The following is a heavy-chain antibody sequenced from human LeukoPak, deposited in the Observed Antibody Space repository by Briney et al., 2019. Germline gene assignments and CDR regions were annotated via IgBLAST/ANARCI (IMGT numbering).Heavy chain of an antibody. CDR2: IIPIFGTA. V-gene: IGHV1-69*13. D-gene: IGHD1-26*01. CDR1: GYTFTNNY. J-gene: IGHJ4*02. Sequence: ASVKVSCKASGYTFTNNYLHWVRQAPGQGLEWMGGIIPIFGTANYAQKFQGRVTITADESTSTAYMELGSLRSEDTAVYYCARVGGSYGIDYWGQGTLVTVSS. CDR3: ARVGGSYGIDY.